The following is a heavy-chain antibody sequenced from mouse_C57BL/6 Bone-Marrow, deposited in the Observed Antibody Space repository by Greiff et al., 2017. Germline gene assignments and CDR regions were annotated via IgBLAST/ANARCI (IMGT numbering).Heavy chain of an antibody. Sequence: QVQLQQPGAELVKPGASVKLSCKASGYTFTNYWMNWVKQRPGQGLEWIGMMHPNGGSPDYNEKFKSEATLNVDKSSSTAYMELSSLTSEDSAVYYCARSYDYDDYTMDYWGQGTSVTVSS. V-gene: IGHV1-64*01. CDR2: MHPNGGSP. J-gene: IGHJ4*01. CDR1: GYTFTNYW. CDR3: ARSYDYDDYTMDY. D-gene: IGHD2-4*01.